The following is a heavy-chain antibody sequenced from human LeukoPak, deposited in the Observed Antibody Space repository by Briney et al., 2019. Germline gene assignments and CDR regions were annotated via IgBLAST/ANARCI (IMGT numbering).Heavy chain of an antibody. CDR3: ARGELLYDY. J-gene: IGHJ4*02. Sequence: PSQTLSLICTVSGGSFTSADNYCSWIRQPPGKGLEWVGYIHYSGSTFYNPSLKSRLTMSVDTSKNQFSLKLNSVTAADTAVYYCARGELLYDYWGQGTLVTVSS. V-gene: IGHV4-30-4*01. CDR2: IHYSGST. CDR1: GGSFTSADNY. D-gene: IGHD2-21*02.